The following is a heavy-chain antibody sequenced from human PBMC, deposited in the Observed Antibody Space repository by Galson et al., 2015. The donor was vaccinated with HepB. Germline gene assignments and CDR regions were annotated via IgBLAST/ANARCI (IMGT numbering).Heavy chain of an antibody. J-gene: IGHJ4*02. D-gene: IGHD2-2*01. V-gene: IGHV1-24*01. CDR1: GYTLTELS. Sequence: SVKVSCKVSGYTLTELSMHWVRQAPGKGLEWMGGFDPEDGETIYAQKFQGRVTMTEDTSTDTAYKELSSLRSEDTAVYYCATNKLSSTSSPPGYWGQGTLVTVSS. CDR3: ATNKLSSTSSPPGY. CDR2: FDPEDGET.